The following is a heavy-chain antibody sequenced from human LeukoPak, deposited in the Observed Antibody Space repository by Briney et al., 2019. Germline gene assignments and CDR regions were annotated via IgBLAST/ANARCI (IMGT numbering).Heavy chain of an antibody. V-gene: IGHV3-30*03. CDR1: GFTFSSYG. CDR2: ISYDGSNK. Sequence: GGSLRLSCAASGFTFSSYGMHWVRQAPGKGLEWVAVISYDGSNKYYADSVKGRFTISRDNSKNTLYLQMNSLRAEDTAVYYCARASRDGYNSWAFDIWGQGTMATVSS. J-gene: IGHJ3*02. CDR3: ARASRDGYNSWAFDI. D-gene: IGHD5-24*01.